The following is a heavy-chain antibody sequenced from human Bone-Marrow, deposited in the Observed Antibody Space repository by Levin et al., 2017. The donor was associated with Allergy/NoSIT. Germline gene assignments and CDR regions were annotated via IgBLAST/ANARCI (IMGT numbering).Heavy chain of an antibody. CDR1: GYTFTGYY. D-gene: IGHD3-22*01. CDR3: ARDRGTMIVVVSRTVPDFDY. J-gene: IGHJ4*02. CDR2: INPNSGGT. Sequence: ASVKVSCKASGYTFTGYYMHWVRQAPGQGLEWMGWINPNSGGTNYAQKFQGRVTMTRDTSISTAYMELSRLRSDDTAVYYCARDRGTMIVVVSRTVPDFDYWGQGTLVTVSS. V-gene: IGHV1-2*02.